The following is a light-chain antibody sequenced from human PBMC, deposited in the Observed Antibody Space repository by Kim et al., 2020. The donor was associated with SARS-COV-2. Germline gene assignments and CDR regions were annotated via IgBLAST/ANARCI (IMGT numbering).Light chain of an antibody. Sequence: EIVLTQSPGTLSLSLGQRATLSCRASQSVGSNYLAWYQQRPGQAPRLLIYATSRRATGIPDRFSGSGSGTDFTLTISRLEPEDFAVYYCQRYGSSPPYTFGQGTKLEI. V-gene: IGKV3-20*01. CDR3: QRYGSSPPYT. J-gene: IGKJ2*01. CDR1: QSVGSNY. CDR2: ATS.